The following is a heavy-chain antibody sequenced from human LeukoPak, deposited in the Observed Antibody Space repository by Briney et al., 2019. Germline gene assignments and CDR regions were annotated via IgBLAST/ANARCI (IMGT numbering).Heavy chain of an antibody. D-gene: IGHD3-22*01. CDR3: ASRRYYDSTGYFPD. Sequence: PSETLSLTCTVSGYSISSGYYWGWIRPPPGKGLEWIGSIYHSGSTYYNPSLKSRVTISVDKSKNQFSLKLSSVTAADTAVYYCASRRYYDSTGYFPDWGQGTLVTVSS. CDR2: IYHSGST. V-gene: IGHV4-38-2*02. J-gene: IGHJ4*02. CDR1: GYSISSGYY.